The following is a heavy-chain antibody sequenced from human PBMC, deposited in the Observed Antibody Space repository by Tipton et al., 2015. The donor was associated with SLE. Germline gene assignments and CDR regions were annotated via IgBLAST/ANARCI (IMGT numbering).Heavy chain of an antibody. J-gene: IGHJ4*02. CDR1: GDSITRSSFY. Sequence: TLSLTCTVSGDSITRSSFYWGWIRQPPGKGLEWIGSIYYSGSSYYNPSLKSRVTISVDTSTNRLSLQLSSVTAADTALYYCARLISAYDCNFDYWGQGTLVTVSS. CDR2: IYYSGSS. CDR3: ARLISAYDCNFDY. V-gene: IGHV4-39*07. D-gene: IGHD5-12*01.